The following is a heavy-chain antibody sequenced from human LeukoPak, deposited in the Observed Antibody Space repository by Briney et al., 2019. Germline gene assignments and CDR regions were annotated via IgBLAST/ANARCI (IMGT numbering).Heavy chain of an antibody. CDR2: IYYSGST. J-gene: IGHJ4*02. D-gene: IGHD6-19*01. CDR1: GGSMSSYY. V-gene: IGHV4-59*01. CDR3: ARELTVAGKTIFDS. Sequence: SETLSLTCTVSGGSMSSYYWSWIRQPPGKGLEWIGYIYYSGSTKYNPSLKSRVTMSVDASKNQFSLKLNSVTAADTAVYYCARELTVAGKTIFDSWGQGALVTVSS.